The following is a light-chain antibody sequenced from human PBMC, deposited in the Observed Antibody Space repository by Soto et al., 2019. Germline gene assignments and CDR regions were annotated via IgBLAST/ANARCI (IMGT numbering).Light chain of an antibody. Sequence: EIVLTQSPGTLSLSPGERATLSCGASQSVSRRYLAWFQQKPGQAPRLLIYGASSRATGIPDRFSGSGSGTDFTLTISRLEPEDVAVYYCQHSGNSHGTFGQGTKVEIK. J-gene: IGKJ1*01. CDR2: GAS. CDR1: QSVSRRY. CDR3: QHSGNSHGT. V-gene: IGKV3-20*01.